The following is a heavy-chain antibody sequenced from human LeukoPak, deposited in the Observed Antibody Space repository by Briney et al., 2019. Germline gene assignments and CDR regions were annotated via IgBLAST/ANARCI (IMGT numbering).Heavy chain of an antibody. D-gene: IGHD6-19*01. CDR3: AKGSYSSGWL. V-gene: IGHV4-31*03. Sequence: SETLSLTCTVSGGSISSGGYYWSWIRQHPGKGLEWIGNINYSGSTYYNPSLKSRVTISVDTSKNQFSLKLSSVTAADTAVYYCAKGSYSSGWLWGQGTLVTVSS. J-gene: IGHJ4*02. CDR1: GGSISSGGYY. CDR2: INYSGST.